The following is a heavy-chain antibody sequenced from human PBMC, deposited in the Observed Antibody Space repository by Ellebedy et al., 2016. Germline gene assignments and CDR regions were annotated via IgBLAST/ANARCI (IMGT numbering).Heavy chain of an antibody. V-gene: IGHV4-59*01. Sequence: SETLSLXCTVSGGSISSYYWSWIRQPPGKGLEWIGYIYYSGSTNYNPSLKSRVTISVDTSKNQFSLKLRSVTAADAAVYYCASLKGESVYYGLDVWGQGTTVIVSS. D-gene: IGHD2/OR15-2a*01. J-gene: IGHJ6*02. CDR2: IYYSGST. CDR1: GGSISSYY. CDR3: ASLKGESVYYGLDV.